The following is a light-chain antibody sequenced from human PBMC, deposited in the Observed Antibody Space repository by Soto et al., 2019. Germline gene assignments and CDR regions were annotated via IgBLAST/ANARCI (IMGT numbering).Light chain of an antibody. Sequence: IVVTHCPVTLSLSPGERAARSCRGSQTISSNYLVWYQKKPGQAPRLLIYAATSRATGIPDRFSGSGSGTDFTLTINRLEPEDFAVYYCQQYGSTPVTFGQGTKVDIK. CDR3: QQYGSTPVT. V-gene: IGKV3-20*01. CDR1: QTISSNY. CDR2: AAT. J-gene: IGKJ1*01.